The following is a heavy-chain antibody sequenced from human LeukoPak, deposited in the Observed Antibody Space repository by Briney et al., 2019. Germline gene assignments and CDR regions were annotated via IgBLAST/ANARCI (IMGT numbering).Heavy chain of an antibody. CDR3: AKDGSSWYFRRLNYFDY. D-gene: IGHD6-13*01. CDR1: GFPLSSYA. V-gene: IGHV3-23*01. Sequence: GGSLRLSCAAFGFPLSSYAMSWVRQAPGKGLEWVSATSSSDAGTYHADSVRGRFTISRDNSKNTLYLQMNSLRVEDTAVYYCAKDGSSWYFRRLNYFDYWGQGTLVTVSS. J-gene: IGHJ4*02. CDR2: TSSSDAGT.